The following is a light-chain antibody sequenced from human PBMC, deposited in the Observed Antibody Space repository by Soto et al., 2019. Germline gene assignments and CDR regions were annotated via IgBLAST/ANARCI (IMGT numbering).Light chain of an antibody. Sequence: QSVLTQPASVSESPGQSITISCTGASSDVGGYDYVSWYQQHPGKAPKLMIYDVTTRPSGVSNRCSGPKSGNTASLTMSGLQAEDEAGYYCCSYTTSSTPYVLGTGTKQTVL. J-gene: IGLJ1*01. CDR1: SSDVGGYDY. V-gene: IGLV2-14*01. CDR3: CSYTTSSTPYV. CDR2: DVT.